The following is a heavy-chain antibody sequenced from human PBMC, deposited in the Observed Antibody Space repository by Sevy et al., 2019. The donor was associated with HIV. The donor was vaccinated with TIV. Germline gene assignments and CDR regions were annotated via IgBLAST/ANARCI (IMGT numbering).Heavy chain of an antibody. CDR2: IRAYNGNK. J-gene: IGHJ4*02. CDR3: ARDQEVHDYGEKTDY. D-gene: IGHD4-17*01. V-gene: IGHV1-18*01. CDR1: GYTFTSYG. Sequence: ASVKVSCKASGYTFTSYGISWVRQAPGQGLEWMGWIRAYNGNKNYAQKLQGRVTMTTDTSTSTAYMELRSLGSDDTAVYYCARDQEVHDYGEKTDYWGQGTLVTVSS.